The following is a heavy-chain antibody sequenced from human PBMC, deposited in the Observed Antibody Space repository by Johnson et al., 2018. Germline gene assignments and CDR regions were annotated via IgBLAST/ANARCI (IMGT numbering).Heavy chain of an antibody. J-gene: IGHJ5*02. CDR2: ITRGGGHT. D-gene: IGHD2-2*01. CDR1: GFTFSTYA. Sequence: VQLQESGGGLVQPGGSLRLSCAASGFTFSTYAMSWVRQAPGKGLEWVSFITRGGGHTYYADSVKGRFTTSRDNSKNTLYMQMNSLTAEDTAVYYCAKDHPRWVGTNCLLYDAWGQGTLVTVSS. CDR3: AKDHPRWVGTNCLLYDA. V-gene: IGHV3-23*01.